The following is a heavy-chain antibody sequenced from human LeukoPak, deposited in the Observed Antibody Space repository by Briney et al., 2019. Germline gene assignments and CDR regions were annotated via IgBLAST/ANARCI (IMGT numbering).Heavy chain of an antibody. D-gene: IGHD2-15*01. CDR2: IYHSGST. CDR3: ASLPRYCSGNSCSGMDV. CDR1: GYLISNGYY. V-gene: IGHV4-38-2*01. J-gene: IGHJ6*04. Sequence: PSETLSLTCAVSGYLISNGYYWGWVRQPSGKGLEWIGSIYHSGSTYYSPSLKSRVSMSVDTSKNQFSLNLSSLTAADTAMYYCASLPRYCSGNSCSGMDVWGKGTTVTVSS.